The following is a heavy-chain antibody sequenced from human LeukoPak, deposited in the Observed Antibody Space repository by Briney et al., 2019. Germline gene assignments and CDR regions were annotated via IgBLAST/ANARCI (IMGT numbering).Heavy chain of an antibody. CDR3: ARGGFIRLRGKFDY. CDR2: ITNNGRKT. Sequence: GGSLRLSCAASGFTFSDYFMGWVRQAPGKGLEWVSYITNNGRKTYYADSMKGRFTISRDNAKNSLYLQMNSLRAEDTAVYYCARGGFIRLRGKFDYWGQGTLVTVSS. D-gene: IGHD5-12*01. J-gene: IGHJ4*02. V-gene: IGHV3-11*01. CDR1: GFTFSDYF.